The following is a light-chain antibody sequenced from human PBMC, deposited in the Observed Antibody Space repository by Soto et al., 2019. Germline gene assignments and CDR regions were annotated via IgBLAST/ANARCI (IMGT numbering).Light chain of an antibody. Sequence: QSALTQPASVSGSPGQSIAISCTGTSSDVGGYNYVSWYQQHPGKAPKLIIFDVTNRPSGVSDRFSCSKSGSTASLTISGLQADDEADYYCTSFAGSGTYVFGTGTKVTVL. CDR2: DVT. V-gene: IGLV2-14*01. CDR3: TSFAGSGTYV. J-gene: IGLJ1*01. CDR1: SSDVGGYNY.